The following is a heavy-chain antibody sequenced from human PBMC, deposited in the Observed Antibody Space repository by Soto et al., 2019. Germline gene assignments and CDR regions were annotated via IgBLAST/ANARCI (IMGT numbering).Heavy chain of an antibody. D-gene: IGHD1-1*01. Sequence: ASVKVSCKASGYTFTSYVISWVRQAPGQGLEWMGWINPNSGGTNYAQKFQGWVTMTRDTSISTAYMELSRLRSDDTAVYYCATGTYYFDYWGQGTLVTV. J-gene: IGHJ4*02. CDR1: GYTFTSYV. CDR2: INPNSGGT. V-gene: IGHV1-2*04. CDR3: ATGTYYFDY.